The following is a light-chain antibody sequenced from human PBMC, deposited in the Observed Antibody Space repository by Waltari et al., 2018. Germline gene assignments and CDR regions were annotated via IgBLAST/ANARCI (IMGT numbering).Light chain of an antibody. V-gene: IGLV2-14*01. CDR3: SSYTSSSTFSVV. Sequence: QSALTKPASVSGSPGQSITISCTGTSSDVGGYNYVSLYQQHPGKAPKLIIYEVTNRPSGVSNRFSGSKSGNTASLTISGLQAEDEADYSCSSYTSSSTFSVVFGGGTKLTVL. J-gene: IGLJ2*01. CDR1: SSDVGGYNY. CDR2: EVT.